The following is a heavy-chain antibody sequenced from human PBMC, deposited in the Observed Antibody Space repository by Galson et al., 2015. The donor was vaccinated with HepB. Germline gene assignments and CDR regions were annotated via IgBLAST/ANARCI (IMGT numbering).Heavy chain of an antibody. CDR1: GFTFNNVW. J-gene: IGHJ5*02. CDR2: IKSKTDGGTT. D-gene: IGHD2-2*01. CDR3: TIDVYFSSYWSWFDP. V-gene: IGHV3-15*01. Sequence: SLRLSCAATGFTFNNVWMNWVRRAPGKGLEWVGRIKSKTDGGTTEYAAPVKGRFTISREDSKNTLYLQMNSLKTDDTAVYYCTIDVYFSSYWSWFDPWGQGTLVTVSS.